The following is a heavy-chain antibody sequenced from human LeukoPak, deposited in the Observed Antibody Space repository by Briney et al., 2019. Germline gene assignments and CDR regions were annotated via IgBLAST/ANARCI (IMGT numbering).Heavy chain of an antibody. CDR2: IYYSGST. CDR1: GGSISSGGYY. CDR3: ARDCGYYYDCRGMGAFDI. Sequence: SETLSLTCTVSGGSISSGGYYWSWIRQHPGKDLEWIGYIYYSGSTYYNPSLKSQVTISVDTSKNQFSLKLSSVTAADTAVYYCARDCGYYYDCRGMGAFDIWGQGTMVTVSS. V-gene: IGHV4-31*01. J-gene: IGHJ3*02. D-gene: IGHD3-22*01.